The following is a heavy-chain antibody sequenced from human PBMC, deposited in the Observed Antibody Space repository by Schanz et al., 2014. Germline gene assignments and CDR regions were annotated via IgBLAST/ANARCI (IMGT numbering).Heavy chain of an antibody. D-gene: IGHD2-8*02. CDR2: IRPDNGHT. J-gene: IGHJ6*02. Sequence: QVQLVQSGGEMKKPGASVKVSCKASGYTFTDYGLSWVRQAPGQGLEWLGWIRPDNGHTTYSQKVRDRVIFTTDTSTKTDYMELRSLRADDTDMYYCATKWGYRTATACQIREVLRVWRQGTTVTVAS. CDR3: ATKWGYRTATACQIREVLRV. CDR1: GYTFTDYG. V-gene: IGHV1-18*01.